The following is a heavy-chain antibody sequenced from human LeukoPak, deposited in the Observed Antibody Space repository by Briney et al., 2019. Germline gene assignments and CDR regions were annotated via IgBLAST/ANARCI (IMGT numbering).Heavy chain of an antibody. J-gene: IGHJ4*02. Sequence: ASVTVSCTASGYTFTSYYMHWLRQAPGQGLEWMGIINPSGGSTSYAQKFQGRVTMTRDTSTSTVYMELSSLRSEDTAVYYCARESIAAAGTPIDYWGQGTLVTVSS. CDR1: GYTFTSYY. D-gene: IGHD6-13*01. CDR2: INPSGGST. V-gene: IGHV1-46*01. CDR3: ARESIAAAGTPIDY.